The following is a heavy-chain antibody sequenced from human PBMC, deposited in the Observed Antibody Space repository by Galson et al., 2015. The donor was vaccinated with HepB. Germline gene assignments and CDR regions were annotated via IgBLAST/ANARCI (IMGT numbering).Heavy chain of an antibody. CDR1: GGTFSSYA. CDR3: ASPDGVGDYGGNSGVDYYYYMDV. J-gene: IGHJ6*03. Sequence: SVKVSCKASGGTFSSYAISWVRQAPGQGLEWMGGIIPILGIANYAQKFQGRVTITADKSTSTAYMELSSLRSEDTAVYYCASPDGVGDYGGNSGVDYYYYMDVWGKGTTVTVSS. CDR2: IIPILGIA. V-gene: IGHV1-69*10. D-gene: IGHD4-23*01.